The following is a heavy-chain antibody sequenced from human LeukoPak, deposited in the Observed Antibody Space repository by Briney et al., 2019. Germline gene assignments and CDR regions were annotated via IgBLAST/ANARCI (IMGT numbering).Heavy chain of an antibody. D-gene: IGHD4-23*01. Sequence: SETLSLICTVSGGSIGSYYWSWIRQPAGKGLEWIGRIYTSGSTNYNPSLKSRVTMSVDTSKNQFSLKLSSVTAADTAVYYCAREWGGNFYDAFDIWGQGAMVTVSS. CDR2: IYTSGST. V-gene: IGHV4-4*07. CDR1: GGSIGSYY. CDR3: AREWGGNFYDAFDI. J-gene: IGHJ3*02.